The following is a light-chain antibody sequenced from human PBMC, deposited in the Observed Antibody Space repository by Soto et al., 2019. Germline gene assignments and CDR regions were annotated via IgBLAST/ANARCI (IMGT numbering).Light chain of an antibody. Sequence: DIQMTQSPSTLSASVGDRVPITCRASPSISSGLAWYQQKPGKAPKLLIYDASSLESGVQSRFSGSGSGTEFTLTISSLQPDDFATYYCQQYNSYSYTFGQGTKLEIK. CDR2: DAS. V-gene: IGKV1-5*01. J-gene: IGKJ2*01. CDR1: PSISSG. CDR3: QQYNSYSYT.